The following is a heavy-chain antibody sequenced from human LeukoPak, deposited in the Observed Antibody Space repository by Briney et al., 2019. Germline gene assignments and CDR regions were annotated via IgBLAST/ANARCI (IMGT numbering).Heavy chain of an antibody. D-gene: IGHD5-12*01. CDR2: ISAYNGNT. V-gene: IGHV1-18*01. Sequence: ASAKVSCKASGYTFTSYGISWVRQAPGQGLEWMGWISAYNGNTNYAQKLQGRVTMTTDTSTSTAYMELRSLRSDDTAVYYCARANSGYDQNWFDPWGQGTLVTVSS. CDR3: ARANSGYDQNWFDP. CDR1: GYTFTSYG. J-gene: IGHJ5*02.